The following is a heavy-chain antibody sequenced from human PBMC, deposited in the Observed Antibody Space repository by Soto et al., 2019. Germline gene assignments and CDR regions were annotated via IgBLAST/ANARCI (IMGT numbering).Heavy chain of an antibody. Sequence: ESGGGLIQPGGSLRLSCAASGFTVSSNYMSWVRQAPGKGLEWVSVIYSGGSTYYADSVKGRFTISRDNSKNTLYLQMNSLRAEDTAVYYCARDWFGMNCSGGSCYYYYYGMDVWGQGTTVTVSS. CDR3: ARDWFGMNCSGGSCYYYYYGMDV. J-gene: IGHJ6*02. D-gene: IGHD2-15*01. CDR1: GFTVSSNY. V-gene: IGHV3-53*01. CDR2: IYSGGST.